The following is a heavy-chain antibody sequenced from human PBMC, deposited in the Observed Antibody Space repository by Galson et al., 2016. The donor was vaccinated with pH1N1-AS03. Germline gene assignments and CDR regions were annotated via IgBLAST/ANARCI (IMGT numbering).Heavy chain of an antibody. V-gene: IGHV3-74*01. CDR3: ARGWIGFTSTSYYGVDY. D-gene: IGHD2-2*01. J-gene: IGHJ4*02. CDR1: GFTFSSSW. CDR2: INSDGSST. Sequence: SLRLSCAASGFTFSSSWMHWVRQAPGKGLVWVSRINSDGSSTNYADSVKGRFTISRDNAKNTLYLQMNSLRVEDTAVYYCARGWIGFTSTSYYGVDYWGQGTLVTVSS.